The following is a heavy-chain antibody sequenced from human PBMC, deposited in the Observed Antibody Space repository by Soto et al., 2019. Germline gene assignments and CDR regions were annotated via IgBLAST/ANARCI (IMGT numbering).Heavy chain of an antibody. CDR3: AHGSGWLSDY. D-gene: IGHD6-19*01. V-gene: IGHV2-5*01. Sequence: QITLKQSGPTLLKPTQTLTLTCTFSGFSLSTSAVGVNWIRQPPGKALEWLALIYWNDDKHYTPPLSGRLTNTKDTSKNQVVLTMTNMNPVDTATYYCAHGSGWLSDYWGQGILVTVSS. J-gene: IGHJ4*02. CDR1: GFSLSTSAVG. CDR2: IYWNDDK.